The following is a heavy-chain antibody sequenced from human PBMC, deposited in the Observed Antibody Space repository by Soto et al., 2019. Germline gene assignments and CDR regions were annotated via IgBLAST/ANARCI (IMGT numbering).Heavy chain of an antibody. J-gene: IGHJ4*02. CDR2: IYSAGGA. D-gene: IGHD6-13*01. CDR1: GFTVSSYR. V-gene: IGHV3-66*01. Sequence: EVQLVESGGGLVQPGGSLRLSCAASGFTVSSYRMSWVRQAPGKGLEWVSVIYSAGGADFADSVKGRFTISRDNSKNTLYLQMSSLRAEDTAVYYCARVPSSSYHYFDYWGQGTLVTVSS. CDR3: ARVPSSSYHYFDY.